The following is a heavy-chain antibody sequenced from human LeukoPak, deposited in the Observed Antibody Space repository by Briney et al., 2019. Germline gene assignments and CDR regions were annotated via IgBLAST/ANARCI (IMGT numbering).Heavy chain of an antibody. CDR1: GYSFSDYF. CDR2: ISPNSGET. Sequence: ASVKVSCQASGYSFSDYFLHWVRQAPGLGVEGMGLISPNSGETNYAPRFQGRVTMTKDRYMNTAYMDLTSLTSDDTAVYYCARVKWDDSSSCYFDYWGQGTLVTVSS. D-gene: IGHD6-13*01. V-gene: IGHV1-2*02. CDR3: ARVKWDDSSSCYFDY. J-gene: IGHJ4*02.